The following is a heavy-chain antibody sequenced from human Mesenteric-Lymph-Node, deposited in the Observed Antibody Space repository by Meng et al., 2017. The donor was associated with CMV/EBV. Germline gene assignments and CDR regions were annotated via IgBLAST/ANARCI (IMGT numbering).Heavy chain of an antibody. Sequence: GGSLRLSCAASGFTFSSYTMNWVRQAPGKGLEWVSSISSGGNYIYYANSMKGRFTTSRDNAKNSLYLQMDSLRVEDTAVYYCTRDVIGGGYTTSSSDYWGQGTLVTVSS. CDR1: GFTFSSYT. D-gene: IGHD6-6*01. J-gene: IGHJ4*02. CDR2: ISSGGNYI. CDR3: TRDVIGGGYTTSSSDY. V-gene: IGHV3-21*01.